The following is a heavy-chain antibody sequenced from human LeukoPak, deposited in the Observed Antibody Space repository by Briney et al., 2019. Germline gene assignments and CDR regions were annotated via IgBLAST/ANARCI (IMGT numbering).Heavy chain of an antibody. CDR3: AKDLEYYDFWSGYSDFDY. CDR1: GFTFDDYA. CDR2: ISWDGGST. D-gene: IGHD3-3*01. V-gene: IGHV3-43D*03. J-gene: IGHJ4*02. Sequence: GGSLRLSCAASGFTFDDYAMHWVRQAPGKGLEWVSLISWDGGSTYYADSVKGRFTISRDNSKNSLYLQMNSLRAEDTAVYYCAKDLEYYDFWSGYSDFDYWGQGTLVTVSS.